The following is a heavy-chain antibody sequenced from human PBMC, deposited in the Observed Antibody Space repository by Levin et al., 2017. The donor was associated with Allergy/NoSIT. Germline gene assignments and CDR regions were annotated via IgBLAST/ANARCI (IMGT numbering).Heavy chain of an antibody. CDR2: ISSSSTYI. J-gene: IGHJ3*02. V-gene: IGHV3-21*01. D-gene: IGHD6-6*01. CDR1: GFTFSGYT. CDR3: ASDGSYDALDI. Sequence: GGSLRLSCAASGFTFSGYTLNWVRQAPGKGLEWVSSISSSSTYIYYADSLKGRFTISRDDAKNSLSLQMNSLRVEDTAVYYCASDGSYDALDIWGQGTMVTVSS.